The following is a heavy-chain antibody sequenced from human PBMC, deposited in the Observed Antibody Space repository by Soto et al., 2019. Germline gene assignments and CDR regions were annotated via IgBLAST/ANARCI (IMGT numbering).Heavy chain of an antibody. CDR1: GGTFSSYA. CDR3: ARDVSSSFGRPRGYYYGMDV. V-gene: IGHV1-69*01. CDR2: IIPIFGTA. J-gene: IGHJ6*02. D-gene: IGHD6-6*01. Sequence: QVQLVQSGAEVKKPGSSVKVSCKASGGTFSSYAISWVRQAPGQGLEWMGGIIPIFGTANYAQKFQGRVTITADESTSTAYMELSSLRSEYTAVYYCARDVSSSFGRPRGYYYGMDVWGQGTTVTVSS.